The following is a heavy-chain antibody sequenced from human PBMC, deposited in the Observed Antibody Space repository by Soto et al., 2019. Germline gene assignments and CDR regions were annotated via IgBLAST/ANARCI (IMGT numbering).Heavy chain of an antibody. J-gene: IGHJ4*02. CDR2: INEDGRIT. CDR3: ARDIGGVGSH. D-gene: IGHD3-10*01. CDR1: GFTFSTNW. V-gene: IGHV3-74*01. Sequence: EVQLVESGGGLVQPGGSLRLSCAASGFTFSTNWMHWVRQVAGKGLIWVSRINEDGRITDYADSARGRFTISRDNAKNTLYLQMNSLRAGYTAVYYCARDIGGVGSHWGQGTLVTVAS.